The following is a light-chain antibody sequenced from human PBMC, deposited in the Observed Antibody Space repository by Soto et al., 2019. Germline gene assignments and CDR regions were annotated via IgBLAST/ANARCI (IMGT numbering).Light chain of an antibody. CDR2: RTS. J-gene: IGKJ5*01. CDR1: QSISSN. V-gene: IGKV3-15*01. CDR3: QQYNNWPAIT. Sequence: EIVMTQSPATLSVSPGDRATLSCRASQSISSNLAWYQQKPCQAPRLLMFRTSSRATGFPARFSGSGSGTEFNLTISSLQSEDFAIYYCQQYNNWPAITFGQGTRLEI.